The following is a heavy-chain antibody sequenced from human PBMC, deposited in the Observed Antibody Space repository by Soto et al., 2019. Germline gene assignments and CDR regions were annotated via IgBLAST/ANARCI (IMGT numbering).Heavy chain of an antibody. J-gene: IGHJ4*02. CDR1: GGSISSFY. V-gene: IGHV4-59*01. D-gene: IGHD3-10*01. CDR2: ISYTGGT. Sequence: TLSLTCTVSGGSISSFYWSWIRQPPGKGLEYIGYISYTGGTNYNPSLKSRVTISVDTSKNQFSLKLSSVTAADTAVYYCAGDGSGSYSSPFDYWGQGTLVTVSS. CDR3: AGDGSGSYSSPFDY.